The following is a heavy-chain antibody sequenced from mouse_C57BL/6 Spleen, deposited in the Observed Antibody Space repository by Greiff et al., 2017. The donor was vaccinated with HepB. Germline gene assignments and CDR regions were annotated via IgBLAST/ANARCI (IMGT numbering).Heavy chain of an antibody. CDR1: GFSLTSYG. V-gene: IGHV2-5*01. CDR2: IWRGGST. J-gene: IGHJ2*01. D-gene: IGHD1-1*01. CDR3: AKNSNYYGSSYYFDY. Sequence: QVQLQQSGPGLVQPSQSLSITCTVSGFSLTSYGVHWVRQSPGKGLEWLGVIWRGGSTDYNAAFMSRLSITKDNSKSQVFFKINSLQADDTAIYYCAKNSNYYGSSYYFDYWGQGTTLTVSS.